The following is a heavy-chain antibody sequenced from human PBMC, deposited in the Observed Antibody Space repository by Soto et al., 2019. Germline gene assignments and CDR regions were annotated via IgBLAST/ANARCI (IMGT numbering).Heavy chain of an antibody. V-gene: IGHV3-30-3*01. CDR3: ARDRRITMVRGASFPDY. D-gene: IGHD3-10*01. CDR2: ISYDGSNK. CDR1: GFTFSSYA. J-gene: IGHJ4*02. Sequence: QVQLVESGGGVVQPGRSLRLSCAASGFTFSSYAMHWVRQAPGKGLEWVAVISYDGSNKYYADSVKGRFTISRDNSKNTLYLQMNSLRSEDTAVYYCARDRRITMVRGASFPDYWGQGTLVTVSS.